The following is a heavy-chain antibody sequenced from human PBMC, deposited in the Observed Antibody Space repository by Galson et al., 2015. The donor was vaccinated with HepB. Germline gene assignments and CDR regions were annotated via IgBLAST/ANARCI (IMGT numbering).Heavy chain of an antibody. CDR2: ISTSDGHT. CDR1: GYTFTSYG. J-gene: IGHJ5*02. CDR3: ARVWNPSYIVVVSVGWFDP. V-gene: IGHV1-18*04. Sequence: SVKVSCKASGYTFTSYGISWVRQAPGQGPEWMGWISTSDGHTNYAQKVQGRVTMTTDTSTSTAYMELRSLRSDDTAVYYCARVWNPSYIVVVSVGWFDPWGQGTLVTVSS. D-gene: IGHD2-15*01.